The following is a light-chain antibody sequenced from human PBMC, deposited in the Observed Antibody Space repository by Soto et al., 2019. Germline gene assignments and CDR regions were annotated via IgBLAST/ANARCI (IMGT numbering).Light chain of an antibody. CDR3: CSYAGSSTLGV. Sequence: QSALTQPASVSGSPGQSITISCTGTSSDVGSYNLVSWYQQHPGKAPELMIYEGSKRPSGVSNRFSGSKSGNTASLTISGLQAEDEADYYCCSYAGSSTLGVFGTGTKLTVL. J-gene: IGLJ1*01. CDR1: SSDVGSYNL. CDR2: EGS. V-gene: IGLV2-23*01.